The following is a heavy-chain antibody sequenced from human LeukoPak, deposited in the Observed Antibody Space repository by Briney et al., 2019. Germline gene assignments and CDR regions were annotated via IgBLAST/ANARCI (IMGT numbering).Heavy chain of an antibody. CDR3: ARAGYSSSWYTFDY. V-gene: IGHV3-74*01. CDR1: GFTFSSYA. D-gene: IGHD6-13*01. Sequence: PGGSLRLSCAASGFTFSSYAMSWVRQAPGKGLVWVSRINSDGISTNYADSVKGRFTISRDNAKNTLYLQMNSLRAEDTAVYYCARAGYSSSWYTFDYWGQGTLVTVSS. CDR2: INSDGIST. J-gene: IGHJ4*02.